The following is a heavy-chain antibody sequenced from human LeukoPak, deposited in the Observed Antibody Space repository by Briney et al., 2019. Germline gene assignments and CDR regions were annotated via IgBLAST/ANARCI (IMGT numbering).Heavy chain of an antibody. Sequence: SVKVTCKASGGTFSSYAISWVRQAPGQGLEWMGGIIPIFGTANYAQKFQGRVTITADESTSTAYMELSSLRSEDTAVYYCARAVPAAIRGYYFDYWGQGTLVTVSS. CDR3: ARAVPAAIRGYYFDY. CDR1: GGTFSSYA. D-gene: IGHD2-2*02. CDR2: IIPIFGTA. J-gene: IGHJ4*02. V-gene: IGHV1-69*13.